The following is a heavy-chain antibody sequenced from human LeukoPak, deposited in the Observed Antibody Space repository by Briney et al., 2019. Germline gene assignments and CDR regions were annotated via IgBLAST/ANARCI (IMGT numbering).Heavy chain of an antibody. CDR3: ARLTMVRGVDY. CDR2: ISSSSSYI. J-gene: IGHJ4*02. D-gene: IGHD3-10*01. V-gene: IGHV3-21*01. CDR1: GFTFSSYS. Sequence: NAGGSLRLSCAASGFTFSSYSMNWVRQAPGKGLEWVSSISSSSSYIYYADSVKGRFTISRDNAKNSLYLQMNSLRAEDTAVYYCARLTMVRGVDYWGQGTLVTVSS.